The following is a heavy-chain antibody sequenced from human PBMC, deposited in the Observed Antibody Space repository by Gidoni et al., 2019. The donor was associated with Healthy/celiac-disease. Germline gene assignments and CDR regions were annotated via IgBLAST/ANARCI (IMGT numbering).Heavy chain of an antibody. Sequence: QVQLVESGGGVVKPERSLRLSCAAYGLTLGSYGMHWVRQAPGKGRVWVAVIWYDVSKKYYADSVKGLFTISRDNSKTTLYLQMNSLSAEDTAVYYCARDGAVAGTKSYNWFDPWGQGTLVTVSS. V-gene: IGHV3-33*08. CDR1: GLTLGSYG. J-gene: IGHJ5*02. CDR3: ARDGAVAGTKSYNWFDP. D-gene: IGHD6-19*01. CDR2: IWYDVSKK.